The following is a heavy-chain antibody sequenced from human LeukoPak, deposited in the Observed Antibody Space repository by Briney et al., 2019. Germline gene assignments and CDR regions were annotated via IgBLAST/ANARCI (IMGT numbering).Heavy chain of an antibody. CDR3: AKALSLLPEVFED. Sequence: GGSLRLSCAASEFTFSNYVMSWVRQAPGKGLEWVSSMSGRGVSTYYTDSVKGRFIISRDNSKNTLYMQMNSLRDEDTAVYYCAKALSLLPEVFEDWGQGTLVTVSS. J-gene: IGHJ4*02. CDR2: MSGRGVST. V-gene: IGHV3-23*01. CDR1: EFTFSNYV. D-gene: IGHD2-2*01.